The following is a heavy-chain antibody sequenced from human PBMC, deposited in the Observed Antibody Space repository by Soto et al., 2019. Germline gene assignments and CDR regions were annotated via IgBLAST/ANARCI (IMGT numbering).Heavy chain of an antibody. J-gene: IGHJ4*02. CDR1: GFTFNSYW. CDR3: ARESEDLTSNFDY. Sequence: PGGSLRLSCAASGFTFNSYWMSWVRQTPGKGLEWVANIKQDGGEKHYGDSMKGRFTISRDNGKNSLYLEMHSLRAEDTAVYYCARESEDLTSNFDYWGQGTLVTVSS. V-gene: IGHV3-7*01. CDR2: IKQDGGEK.